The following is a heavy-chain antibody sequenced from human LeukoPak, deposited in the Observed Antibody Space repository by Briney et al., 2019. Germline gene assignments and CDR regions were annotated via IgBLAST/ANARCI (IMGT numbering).Heavy chain of an antibody. CDR2: INTNTGNP. CDR1: GYTFTGYY. J-gene: IGHJ4*02. Sequence: ASVKVSCKASGYTFTGYYMHWVRQAPGQGLEWMGWINTNTGNPTYAQGFTGRFVFSLDTSVSTAYLQISSLKAEDTAVYYCARATPYYYDSSGYYYVSCFDYWGQGTLVTVSS. V-gene: IGHV7-4-1*02. CDR3: ARATPYYYDSSGYYYVSCFDY. D-gene: IGHD3-22*01.